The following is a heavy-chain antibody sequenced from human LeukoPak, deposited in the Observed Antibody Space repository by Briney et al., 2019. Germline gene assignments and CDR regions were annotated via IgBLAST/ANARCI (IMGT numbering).Heavy chain of an antibody. CDR2: IKTDGSST. Sequence: GGSLRLSCAASGFTFSTYWMHWVRQAPGKGLVWVSHIKTDGSSTTYADSVKGRFTVSRDNAKNTLYLQMNSLRAEDTAVYYCARDRGYTQDYWGQGTLVTVSS. CDR3: ARDRGYTQDY. D-gene: IGHD5-24*01. J-gene: IGHJ4*02. CDR1: GFTFSTYW. V-gene: IGHV3-74*01.